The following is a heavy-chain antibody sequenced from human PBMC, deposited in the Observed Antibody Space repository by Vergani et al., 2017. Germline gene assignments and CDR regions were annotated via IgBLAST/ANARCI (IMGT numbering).Heavy chain of an antibody. V-gene: IGHV1-69*01. CDR1: GCTFSSYA. CDR2: IIPIFGTA. J-gene: IGHJ6*03. Sequence: QVQLVQSGAEVKKPGASVKVSCKASGCTFSSYAISWVRQAPGQGLEWMGVIIPIFGTANYAQKFQGRVTITADESTSTAYMELSSLRSEDTAVYYCARGAQLVYYYYMDVWGKGTTVTVSS. CDR3: ARGAQLVYYYYMDV. D-gene: IGHD6-6*01.